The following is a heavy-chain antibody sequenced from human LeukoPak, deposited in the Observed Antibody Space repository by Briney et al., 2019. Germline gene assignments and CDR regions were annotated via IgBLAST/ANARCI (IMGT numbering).Heavy chain of an antibody. CDR3: ARGRSSSY. V-gene: IGHV3-7*01. CDR2: IKEDGSEK. CDR1: GFTFSGYW. J-gene: IGHJ4*02. Sequence: PGGSLRLSCAASGFTFSGYWMSWVRQAPGKGLEWVANIKEDGSEKNYVDSVKGRFTISRDNGKNSLYLQMNSPRVEDTAVYYCARGRSSSYWGQGTLVTVSS. D-gene: IGHD6-6*01.